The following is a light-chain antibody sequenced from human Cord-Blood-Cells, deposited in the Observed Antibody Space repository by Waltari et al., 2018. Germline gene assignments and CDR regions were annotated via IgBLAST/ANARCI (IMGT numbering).Light chain of an antibody. Sequence: IQMTQSQSSLSAFVGDRVTITCRASQGISNSLAWYQQKPGKAPKLLLYAASRLESGVPSRFSGSGSGKDYTLTISSLQPEDFATYYCQQYYSTPWTFGQGTKVEIK. CDR1: QGISNS. J-gene: IGKJ1*01. V-gene: IGKV1-NL1*01. CDR2: AAS. CDR3: QQYYSTPWT.